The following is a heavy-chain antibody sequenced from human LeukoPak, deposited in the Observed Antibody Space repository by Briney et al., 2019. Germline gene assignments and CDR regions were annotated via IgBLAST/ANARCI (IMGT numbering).Heavy chain of an antibody. V-gene: IGHV4-34*01. J-gene: IGHJ4*02. CDR2: INHSGST. CDR3: ARHPSRLYCSGGSCPYYFDY. Sequence: SETLSLTCTVSGGSISSYYWSWIRQPPGKGLEWIGEINHSGSTNYNPSLKSRVTISVDTSKNQFSLKLSSVTAADTAVYYCARHPSRLYCSGGSCPYYFDYWGQGTLVTVSS. CDR1: GGSISSYY. D-gene: IGHD2-15*01.